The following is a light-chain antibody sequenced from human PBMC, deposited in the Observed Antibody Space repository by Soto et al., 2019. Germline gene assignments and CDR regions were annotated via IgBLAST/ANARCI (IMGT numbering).Light chain of an antibody. CDR1: SSDVGGYNY. Sequence: QSVLPQPASVSGSPGQSITISCTGTSSDVGGYNYVSWYQQHPGKAPKLMIYEVSNRPSGVSNRFSGSKSGNTASLTISGLQAEDEADYYFSSDTSSSTVVFGGGTKLTVL. V-gene: IGLV2-14*01. CDR2: EVS. J-gene: IGLJ2*01. CDR3: SSDTSSSTVV.